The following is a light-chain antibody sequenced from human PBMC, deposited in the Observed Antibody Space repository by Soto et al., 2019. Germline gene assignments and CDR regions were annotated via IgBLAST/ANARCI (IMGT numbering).Light chain of an antibody. CDR2: GAS. V-gene: IGKV3-15*01. CDR3: QHYNNWPFT. Sequence: EMVMTQSPVTLSVSPGERATLSCRASQSVSSNLAWYQQKPGQAPTLLLYGASARATGIPARFSGSGSGTEFTLTISSLHYEDFAVYYGQHYNNWPFTVGQGTKLEIK. J-gene: IGKJ2*01. CDR1: QSVSSN.